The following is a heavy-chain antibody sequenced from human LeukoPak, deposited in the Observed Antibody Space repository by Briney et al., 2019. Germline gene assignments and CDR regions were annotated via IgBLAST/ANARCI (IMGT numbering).Heavy chain of an antibody. D-gene: IGHD2-15*01. CDR1: GGSISSSSYY. Sequence: SETLSLTCTVSGGSISSSSYYWGWIRQPAGKGLEWIGRIYTSGTTNYNPSLKSRVTISVDTSKNQFSLKLSSVTAADTAVYYCARINAALAVTPHQFDYWGQGTLVTVSS. J-gene: IGHJ4*02. CDR3: ARINAALAVTPHQFDY. V-gene: IGHV4-61*02. CDR2: IYTSGTT.